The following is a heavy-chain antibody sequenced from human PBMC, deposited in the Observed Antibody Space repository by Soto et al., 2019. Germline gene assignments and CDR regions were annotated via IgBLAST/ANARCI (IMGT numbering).Heavy chain of an antibody. CDR3: ANGLGGEIYYYMDV. CDR2: ISGSGGST. J-gene: IGHJ6*03. V-gene: IGHV3-23*01. CDR1: GFTFSSYA. D-gene: IGHD3-16*01. Sequence: XGSLRLSCAASGFTFSSYAMSWVRQAPGKGLEWVSAISGSGGSTYYADSVKGRFTISRDNSKNTLYLQMNSLRAEDTAVYYCANGLGGEIYYYMDVWGEGTTVTVSS.